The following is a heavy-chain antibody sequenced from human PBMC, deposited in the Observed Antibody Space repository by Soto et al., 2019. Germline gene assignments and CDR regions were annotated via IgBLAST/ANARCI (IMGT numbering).Heavy chain of an antibody. CDR2: IYYSGST. D-gene: IGHD2-15*01. CDR3: AGRRYCSGGSCYSDYYMDV. J-gene: IGHJ6*03. V-gene: IGHV4-39*01. Sequence: SETLSLTCTVSGGSISSSSYYWGWIRQPPGKGLEWIGSIYYSGSTYYNPSLKSRVTISVDTSKNQLSLKLSSVTAADTAVYYCAGRRYCSGGSCYSDYYMDVWGKGTTVTVSS. CDR1: GGSISSSSYY.